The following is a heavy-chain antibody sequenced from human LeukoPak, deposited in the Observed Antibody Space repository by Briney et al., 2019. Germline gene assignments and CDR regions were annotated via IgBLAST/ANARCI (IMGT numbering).Heavy chain of an antibody. J-gene: IGHJ4*02. CDR1: GFTFNDYA. CDR3: ARAGPIYCSGGSCYSDY. Sequence: PGGSLRLSCAASGFTFNDYAMTWVRQAPGKGLEWVSSISASGAMTYYADSVKGRFTVSRDKSKNTLYLQMNSLRAEDTAVYYCARAGPIYCSGGSCYSDYWGQGTLVTVSS. CDR2: ISASGAMT. D-gene: IGHD2-15*01. V-gene: IGHV3-23*01.